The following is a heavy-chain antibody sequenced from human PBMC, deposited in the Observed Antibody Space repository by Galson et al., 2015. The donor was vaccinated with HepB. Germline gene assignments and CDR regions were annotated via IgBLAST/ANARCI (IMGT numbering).Heavy chain of an antibody. J-gene: IGHJ4*02. CDR3: ARTVPLYYYDSSGYLYFEY. V-gene: IGHV1-69*06. CDR2: IIPVFDTT. D-gene: IGHD3-22*01. Sequence: SCKASGGIFSSYDISWVRQAPGQGLEWMGGIIPVFDTTNYAQKFQGRVTITADKSTSTAYMELSSLRSEDTAVYYCARTVPLYYYDSSGYLYFEYWGQGTLVTVSS. CDR1: GGIFSSYD.